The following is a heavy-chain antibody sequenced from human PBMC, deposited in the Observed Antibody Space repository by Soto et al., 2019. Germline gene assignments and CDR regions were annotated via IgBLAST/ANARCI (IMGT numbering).Heavy chain of an antibody. V-gene: IGHV5-51*01. J-gene: IGHJ5*02. CDR2: IYPGDSDT. D-gene: IGHD6-13*01. CDR3: ARQAMAAAGAFDP. CDR1: GYSFTSYW. Sequence: AGESLKISCKGSGYSFTSYWIGWVRQMPGKGLEWMGIIYPGDSDTRYSPSFQGQVTISADKSISTAYLQWSSLKASDTAMYYCARQAMAAAGAFDPWGQGTLVTVSS.